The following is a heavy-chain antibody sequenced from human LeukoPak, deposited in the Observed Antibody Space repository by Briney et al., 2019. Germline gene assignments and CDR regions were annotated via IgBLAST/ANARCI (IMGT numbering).Heavy chain of an antibody. CDR1: GGSFSGYY. V-gene: IGHV4-34*01. Sequence: SETLSLTCAVYGGSFSGYYWSWIRQPPGKGLEWIGEINHSGSTNYNPSLKSRVTISVDTSKNQFSLKLSSVTAADTAVYYCAREAPRYCSGGSCLDYWGQGTLVTVSS. CDR2: INHSGST. D-gene: IGHD2-15*01. CDR3: AREAPRYCSGGSCLDY. J-gene: IGHJ4*02.